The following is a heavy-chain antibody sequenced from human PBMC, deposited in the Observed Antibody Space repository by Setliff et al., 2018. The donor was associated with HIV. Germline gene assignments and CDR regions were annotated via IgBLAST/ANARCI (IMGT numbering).Heavy chain of an antibody. D-gene: IGHD1-26*01. V-gene: IGHV4-39*07. CDR3: ARDGKEIDY. Sequence: SETLSLTCTVSGGSVSSRDSYWGWIRQPPGKGLEWIGNIYYSGSTYYTPSLKSRVTISVDSSENQFSLKLTSVTAADTAVYYCARDGKEIDYWGQGILVTVSS. CDR1: GGSVSSRDSY. CDR2: IYYSGST. J-gene: IGHJ4*02.